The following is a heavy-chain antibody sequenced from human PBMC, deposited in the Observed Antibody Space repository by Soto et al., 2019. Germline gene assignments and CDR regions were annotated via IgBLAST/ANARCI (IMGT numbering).Heavy chain of an antibody. D-gene: IGHD2-2*01. J-gene: IGHJ3*01. V-gene: IGHV2-5*02. CDR2: IYWDDDQ. Sequence: QITLKESGPPLVKPTQTLTLTCTFSGFSLSTDGVGVGWIRQPPGKALEWLALIYWDDDQRYSPSLKTRLTIPKDTYKSPGVLTMTNMDPVDTATYYCARAYGGTSWPNDAFDVWGQGTVVTVSS. CDR3: ARAYGGTSWPNDAFDV. CDR1: GFSLSTDGVG.